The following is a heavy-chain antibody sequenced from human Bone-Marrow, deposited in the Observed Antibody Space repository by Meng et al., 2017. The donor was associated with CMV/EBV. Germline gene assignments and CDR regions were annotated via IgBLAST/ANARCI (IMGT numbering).Heavy chain of an antibody. Sequence: ASLKVSCKASGYIFTSYGISWVRQAPGQGLEWMGWISANNGNTNYAQKLQGRVTMTTDTSTSTAYMELRSLRSDDTAVYYCAKWAVVAARRNYYNYGMDVWGQGTTVTVSS. V-gene: IGHV1-18*01. J-gene: IGHJ6*02. CDR3: AKWAVVAARRNYYNYGMDV. D-gene: IGHD2-15*01. CDR2: ISANNGNT. CDR1: GYIFTSYG.